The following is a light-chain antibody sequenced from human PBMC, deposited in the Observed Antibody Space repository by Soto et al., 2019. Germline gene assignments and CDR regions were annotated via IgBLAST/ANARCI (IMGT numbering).Light chain of an antibody. CDR1: STDVGGYNA. J-gene: IGLJ1*01. CDR3: NSFRVSHLYV. Sequence: ALSQPASVSGSPGQTITISCTGTSTDVGGYNAVSWYQHHPGKAPKLIIYEVTHRPSGVSDRFSASKSGNTASLTISGLQAEDEADYYCNSFRVSHLYVFGTGTKVTV. V-gene: IGLV2-14*01. CDR2: EVT.